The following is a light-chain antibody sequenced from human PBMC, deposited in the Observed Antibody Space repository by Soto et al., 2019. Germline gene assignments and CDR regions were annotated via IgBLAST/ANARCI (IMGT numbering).Light chain of an antibody. CDR3: QVWDSGSAHVV. Sequence: SYELTQPPSVSVAPGKTASISCGGNNIGSKGVHWYQQKPGQAPVLVIYSDTDLPPVIPERFSGSNSANLATLTISRVEAGDEADSYNQVWDSGSAHVVFGGGTKLTVL. CDR1: NIGSKG. CDR2: SDT. V-gene: IGLV3-21*04. J-gene: IGLJ2*01.